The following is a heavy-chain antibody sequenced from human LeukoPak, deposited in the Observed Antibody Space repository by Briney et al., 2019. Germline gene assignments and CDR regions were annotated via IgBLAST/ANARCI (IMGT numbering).Heavy chain of an antibody. CDR3: ARMGIAGATIGY. D-gene: IGHD1-26*01. Sequence: SETLSLTCTVSGGSISSYYWSWIRQPPGKGLEWIGYIYYSGSTNYNPSLKSRVTISVDTSKNQFSLKLSSVTAADTAVYYCARMGIAGATIGYWGQGTLVTVSS. CDR1: GGSISSYY. CDR2: IYYSGST. V-gene: IGHV4-59*08. J-gene: IGHJ4*02.